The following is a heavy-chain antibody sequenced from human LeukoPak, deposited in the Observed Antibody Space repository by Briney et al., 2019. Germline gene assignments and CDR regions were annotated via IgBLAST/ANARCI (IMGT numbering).Heavy chain of an antibody. V-gene: IGHV1-69*04. D-gene: IGHD2-2*01. CDR3: ARGAGIVVVPAAMYWFDP. Sequence: GSSVKVSCKASGGTFSSYAISWVRQAPGQGLEWMGRIIPILGIANYAQKFQGRVTITADKSASTAYMELSSLRSEDTAVYYCARGAGIVVVPAAMYWFDPWGQGTLVTVSS. CDR2: IIPILGIA. CDR1: GGTFSSYA. J-gene: IGHJ5*02.